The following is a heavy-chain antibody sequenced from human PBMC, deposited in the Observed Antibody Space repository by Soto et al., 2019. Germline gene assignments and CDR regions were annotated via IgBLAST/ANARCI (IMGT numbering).Heavy chain of an antibody. J-gene: IGHJ4*02. CDR1: GFTFSISA. V-gene: IGHV3-23*01. CDR2: TGGNGRTT. CDR3: ATVHPNSRSFDY. Sequence: EVQLLESGGDLVQPGGSLRLSCGASGFTFSISAMSWVRQAPGKGLEWVSTTGGNGRTTYYADSVKGRFTVSRDNSKNTLDLQMSSLRAEDSAVYDCATVHPNSRSFDYWGQGTLVTVSS.